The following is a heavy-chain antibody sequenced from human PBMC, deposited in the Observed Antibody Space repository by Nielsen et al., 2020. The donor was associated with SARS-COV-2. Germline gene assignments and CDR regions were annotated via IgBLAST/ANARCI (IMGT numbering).Heavy chain of an antibody. J-gene: IGHJ4*02. CDR2: IDPSDSYT. CDR1: GYSFSSYW. V-gene: IGHV5-10-1*01. CDR3: ANIAVAAPVNY. D-gene: IGHD6-19*01. Sequence: GESLKISCKGYGYSFSSYWITWVRQMPGKGLEWMGRIDPSDSYTNYSPSFQGHVTISADKSISTAYLQWSSLKASDTAMYYCANIAVAAPVNYWGQGTLVTVSS.